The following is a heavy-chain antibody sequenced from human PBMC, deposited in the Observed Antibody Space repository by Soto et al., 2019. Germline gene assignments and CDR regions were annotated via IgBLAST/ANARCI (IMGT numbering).Heavy chain of an antibody. Sequence: QVQLVQSGAEVKKPGASVKVSCKASGYTFTSYGISWVRQAPGQGLEWMGWISAYNGNTNYAQKLQGRVTMTTDTSTSTAYMELRSLRSDDTAVYYCASHVLRVAPTMIVVGDAFDIWGQGTMVTVSS. V-gene: IGHV1-18*04. J-gene: IGHJ3*02. CDR3: ASHVLRVAPTMIVVGDAFDI. D-gene: IGHD3-22*01. CDR2: ISAYNGNT. CDR1: GYTFTSYG.